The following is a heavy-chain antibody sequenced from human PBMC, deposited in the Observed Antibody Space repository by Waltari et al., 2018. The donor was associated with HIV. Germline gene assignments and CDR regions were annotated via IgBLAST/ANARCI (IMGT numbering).Heavy chain of an antibody. CDR2: ITGSGGRT. Sequence: EVQLLESGGGLVQPGGSLRLSCAASGYIFSTYAMNWVRQAPGKWLEWVSVITGSGGRTYYADSVKGRFTISRDKSKNTLYLQMNSLRAEDTAIYYCAKERVAGYYYYGMDVWGQGTTVTVSS. CDR3: AKERVAGYYYYGMDV. V-gene: IGHV3-23*01. D-gene: IGHD6-19*01. CDR1: GYIFSTYA. J-gene: IGHJ6*02.